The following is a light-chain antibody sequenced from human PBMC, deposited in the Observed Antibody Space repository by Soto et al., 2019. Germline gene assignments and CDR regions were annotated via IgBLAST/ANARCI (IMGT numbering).Light chain of an antibody. CDR1: QSVSSSY. Sequence: EIVLTQSPGTLSLSPGERATLSCRASQSVSSSYLAWYQQKPGQAPRLLIYGASSRATGIPDRFSGSGSGTDCTLTISRLESEDFAVYYCQQYGSSPRLTFGGGTKVDIK. V-gene: IGKV3-20*01. CDR2: GAS. CDR3: QQYGSSPRLT. J-gene: IGKJ4*01.